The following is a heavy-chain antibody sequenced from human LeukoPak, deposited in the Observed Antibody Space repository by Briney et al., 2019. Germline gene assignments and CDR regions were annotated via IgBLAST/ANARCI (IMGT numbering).Heavy chain of an antibody. J-gene: IGHJ6*02. CDR2: IYYSGST. CDR1: GGSISSYY. V-gene: IGHV4-59*08. CDR3: ARGRDGDYGYYYFGMDG. Sequence: PSETLSLTCTVSGGSISSYYWSWIRQPPGKGLEWIGYIYYSGSTNYNPSLKSRVTISVDTSKNQFSLKLSSVTAADTAVYYCARGRDGDYGYYYFGMDGWGQGTTVTVSS. D-gene: IGHD4-17*01.